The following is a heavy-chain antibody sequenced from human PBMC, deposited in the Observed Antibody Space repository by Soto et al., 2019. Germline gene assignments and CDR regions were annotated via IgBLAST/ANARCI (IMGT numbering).Heavy chain of an antibody. V-gene: IGHV3-15*07. CDR3: TTGSGYDFSTFDGMDV. CDR1: GFTFSNAW. CDR2: IKSKTDGGTT. J-gene: IGHJ6*02. D-gene: IGHD5-12*01. Sequence: GGSLRLSCAASGFTFSNAWMNWVRQAPGKGLEWVGRIKSKTDGGTTDYAAPVKGRFTISRDDSKNTLYLQMNSLKTEDTAVYYCTTGSGYDFSTFDGMDVWGQGTTVTVSS.